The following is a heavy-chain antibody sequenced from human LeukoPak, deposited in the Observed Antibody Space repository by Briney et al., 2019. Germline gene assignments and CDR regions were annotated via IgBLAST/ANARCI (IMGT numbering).Heavy chain of an antibody. J-gene: IGHJ5*02. CDR1: GGSISSYY. V-gene: IGHV4-59*12. D-gene: IGHD5-24*01. Sequence: SETLSLTCTVSGGSISSYYWSWIRQPPGKGLEWIGYIYYSGSTNYNPSLKSRVTISVDTSKNQFSLKLSSVTAAGTAVYYCARDQRQEGWFDPWGQGTLVTVSS. CDR2: IYYSGST. CDR3: ARDQRQEGWFDP.